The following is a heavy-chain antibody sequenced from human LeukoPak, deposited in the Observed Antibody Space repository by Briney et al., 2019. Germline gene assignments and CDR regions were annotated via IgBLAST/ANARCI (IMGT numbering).Heavy chain of an antibody. Sequence: ASVKVSCKASGYTFTSYDINWVRQAPGQGLEWMGWISAYNGNTNYAQKFQGRVTMTTDTSTSTAYMELRSLRSDDTAVYYCARGRDYGDYNTQDLFVYWGQGTLVTVSS. J-gene: IGHJ4*02. CDR3: ARGRDYGDYNTQDLFVY. CDR1: GYTFTSYD. CDR2: ISAYNGNT. D-gene: IGHD4-17*01. V-gene: IGHV1-18*01.